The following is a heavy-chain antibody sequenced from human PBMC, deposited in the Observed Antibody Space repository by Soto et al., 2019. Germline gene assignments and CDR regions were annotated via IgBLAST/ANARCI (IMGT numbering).Heavy chain of an antibody. D-gene: IGHD2-2*01. Sequence: ASVKVSCKASGYTFTGYYIHWVRQAPGQGLEWMGWINPKSGATNYALNFQGRVTMTRDTSISTAYMELIRLRSDDTAVYYCARDGGYCSSTGCSNFAHWGHGPLVTVSS. J-gene: IGHJ4*01. CDR2: INPKSGAT. CDR1: GYTFTGYY. CDR3: ARDGGYCSSTGCSNFAH. V-gene: IGHV1-2*02.